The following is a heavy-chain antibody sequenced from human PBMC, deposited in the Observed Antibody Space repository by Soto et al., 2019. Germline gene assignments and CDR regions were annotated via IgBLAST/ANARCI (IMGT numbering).Heavy chain of an antibody. Sequence: EVQLLESGGGLVQPGGSLRLSCAASGFTFSSYAMSWVRQAPGKGLEWVSAISGSGGSTYYADSVKGRFTISRDNSKNTLYLQMNSLRAEDTAVYYCAKDYDFWSGYVMGNFDYWGQRTLVTVSS. V-gene: IGHV3-23*01. CDR3: AKDYDFWSGYVMGNFDY. D-gene: IGHD3-3*01. CDR2: ISGSGGST. CDR1: GFTFSSYA. J-gene: IGHJ4*02.